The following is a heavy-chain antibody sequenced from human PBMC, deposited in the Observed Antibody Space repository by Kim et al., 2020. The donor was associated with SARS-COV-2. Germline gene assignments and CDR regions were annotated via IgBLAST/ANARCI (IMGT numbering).Heavy chain of an antibody. V-gene: IGHV3-53*01. D-gene: IGHD3-10*01. CDR2: IYSGGST. CDR3: ASSSMVRGVITNYYFDY. J-gene: IGHJ4*02. CDR1: GFTVSSNY. Sequence: GGSLRLSCAASGFTVSSNYMSWVRQAPGKGLEWVSVIYSGGSTYYADSVKGRFTISRDNSKNTLYLQMNSLRAEDTAVYYCASSSMVRGVITNYYFDYWGQGTLVTVSS.